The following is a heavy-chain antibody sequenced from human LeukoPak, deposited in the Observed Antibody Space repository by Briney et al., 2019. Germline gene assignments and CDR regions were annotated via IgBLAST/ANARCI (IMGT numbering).Heavy chain of an antibody. V-gene: IGHV1-46*01. D-gene: IGHD3-10*01. CDR2: INPSGGST. J-gene: IGHJ5*02. Sequence: ASVKVSCKASGYTFTGYYMHWVRQAPGQGLEWMGIINPSGGSTSYAQKFQGRVTMTRDMSTSTVYMELSSLRSEDTAVYYCARDGNGSGLDPWGQGTLVTVSS. CDR1: GYTFTGYY. CDR3: ARDGNGSGLDP.